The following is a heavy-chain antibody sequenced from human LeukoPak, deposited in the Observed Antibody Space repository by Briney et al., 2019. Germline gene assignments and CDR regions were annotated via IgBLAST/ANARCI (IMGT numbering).Heavy chain of an antibody. CDR2: IYHSGST. Sequence: SETLSLTCAVSGYSISSGYYWGWIRQPPGKGLEWIGSIYHSGSTYYNPSLKSRVTISVDTSKNQFSLKLSSVTSADTAVYYCAREHTSGTRGLDYWGRGTQVTVSS. D-gene: IGHD3-10*01. CDR3: AREHTSGTRGLDY. J-gene: IGHJ4*02. CDR1: GYSISSGYY. V-gene: IGHV4-38-2*02.